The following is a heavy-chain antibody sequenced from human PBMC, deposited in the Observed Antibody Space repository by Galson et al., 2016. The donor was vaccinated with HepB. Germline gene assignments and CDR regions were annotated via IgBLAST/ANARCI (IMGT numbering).Heavy chain of an antibody. J-gene: IGHJ4*02. CDR2: TNPDGAWS. D-gene: IGHD1-1*01. CDR3: ARGANHWNGIDY. V-gene: IGHV3-74*01. Sequence: SLRLSCAAAGFTFSSYYMHWVRQAPGEGLVWVALTNPDGAWSDYAASVKGRCTISRDNTENTLSPQMNSLRVEDSALYYCARGANHWNGIDYGGQGNLVTASS. CDR1: GFTFSSYY.